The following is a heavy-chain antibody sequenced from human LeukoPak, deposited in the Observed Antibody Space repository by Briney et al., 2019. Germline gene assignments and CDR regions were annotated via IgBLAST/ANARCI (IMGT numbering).Heavy chain of an antibody. Sequence: GGSLRLSCAASGFTFSSYEMNWVRQAPGKGLEWVSYISSSASTIYYADSVKGRFTISRDNAKNSLYLQMNGLRAEDTAVYYCARVQALVVPATLPGDYWGQGTLVTVSS. V-gene: IGHV3-48*03. J-gene: IGHJ4*02. CDR3: ARVQALVVPATLPGDY. CDR2: ISSSASTI. CDR1: GFTFSSYE. D-gene: IGHD2-2*01.